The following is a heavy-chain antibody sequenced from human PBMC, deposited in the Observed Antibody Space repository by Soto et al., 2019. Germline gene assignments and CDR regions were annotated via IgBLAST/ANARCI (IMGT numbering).Heavy chain of an antibody. CDR2: IFTGGST. J-gene: IGHJ3*02. D-gene: IGHD6-19*01. CDR1: GFTVSSNY. V-gene: IGHV3-53*04. Sequence: EVQLVESGGGLVQPGGSLRLSCAASGFTVSSNYMSWVRQAPGKGLEWVTVIFTGGSTYYADSGKGRFTISRHSSMNTVYLQMDILSAEDTAVYDCARDRQSSGWLDAFDIWGQGTMVTVSS. CDR3: ARDRQSSGWLDAFDI.